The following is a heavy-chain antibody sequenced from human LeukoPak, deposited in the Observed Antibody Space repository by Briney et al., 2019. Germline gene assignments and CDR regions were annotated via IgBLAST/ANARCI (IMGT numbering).Heavy chain of an antibody. CDR3: ARGIVGATPFYFDY. J-gene: IGHJ4*02. Sequence: PSETLSLTCAVYGGSFSGYYWSWIRQPPGKGLEWIGEINHSGSTSYNPSLKSRVTISVDTFKNQFSLKLSSVTAADTAVYYCARGIVGATPFYFDYWGQGTLVTVSS. D-gene: IGHD1-26*01. CDR1: GGSFSGYY. CDR2: INHSGST. V-gene: IGHV4-34*01.